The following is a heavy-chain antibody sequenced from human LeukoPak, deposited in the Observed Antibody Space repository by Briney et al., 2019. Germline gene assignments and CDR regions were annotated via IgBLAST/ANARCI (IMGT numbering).Heavy chain of an antibody. J-gene: IGHJ4*02. V-gene: IGHV3-23*01. CDR2: ISGSGGST. CDR1: GFTFSSYA. Sequence: GGSLRLSCAASGFTFSSYAMSWVRQAPGKGLEWVSAISGSGGSTYYADSVKGRFTISRDNSKNTLYLQMNSLRAEDTAVYYCAKDAIVVVPAAIRPGIGYWGQGTLVTVSS. D-gene: IGHD2-2*02. CDR3: AKDAIVVVPAAIRPGIGY.